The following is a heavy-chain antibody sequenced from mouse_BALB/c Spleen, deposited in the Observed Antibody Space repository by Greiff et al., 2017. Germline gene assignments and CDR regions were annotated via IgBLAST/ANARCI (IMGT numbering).Heavy chain of an antibody. CDR2: ISYSGST. J-gene: IGHJ4*01. CDR3: ARYDWDYAMDY. Sequence: VQLKESGPGLVKPSQSLSLTCTVTGYSITSDYAWNWIRQFPGNKLEWMGYISYSGSTSYNPSLKSRISITRDTSKNQFFLQLNSVTTEDTATYYCARYDWDYAMDYWGQGTSVTVSS. D-gene: IGHD2-12*01. CDR1: GYSITSDYA. V-gene: IGHV3-2*02.